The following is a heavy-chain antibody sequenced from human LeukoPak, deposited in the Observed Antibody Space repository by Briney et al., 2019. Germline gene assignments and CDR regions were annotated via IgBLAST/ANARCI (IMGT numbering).Heavy chain of an antibody. Sequence: PSRTLSLTCTVSGDSISSGDYYWSWIRQPAGKGLEWIGRVSSSGSTNYNPSLKSRVTISVDTSKNQFSLKLSSVTAADTAVYYCARETSQKGAHYMDVWGKGTTIAISS. CDR2: VSSSGST. V-gene: IGHV4-61*02. CDR3: ARETSQKGAHYMDV. CDR1: GDSISSGDYY. D-gene: IGHD3-16*01. J-gene: IGHJ6*03.